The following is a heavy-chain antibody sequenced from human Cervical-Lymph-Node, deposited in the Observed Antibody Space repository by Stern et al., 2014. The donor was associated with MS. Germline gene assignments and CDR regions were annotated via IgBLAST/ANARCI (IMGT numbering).Heavy chain of an antibody. CDR3: ARGRVVPGFQYYATDV. CDR1: GGSISSGGYY. V-gene: IGHV4-61*02. CDR2: IFNSGST. D-gene: IGHD2-2*01. Sequence: QVQLQESGPGLVKPSQTLSLSCTVSGGSISSGGYYWSWIRQPAGKGLEWIGRIFNSGSTSYNPSLKSRVTISIDTSKNQFSLRLNPMTAADTAVYYCARGRVVPGFQYYATDVWGQGTTVIVSS. J-gene: IGHJ6*02.